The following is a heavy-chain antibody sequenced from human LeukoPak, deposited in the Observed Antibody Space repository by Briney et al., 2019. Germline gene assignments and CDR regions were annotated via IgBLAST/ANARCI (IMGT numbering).Heavy chain of an antibody. V-gene: IGHV4-34*01. CDR2: INHSGST. J-gene: IGHJ5*02. CDR3: ASQTGDSGSSWYGSANWFDP. Sequence: SETLSLTCAVYGGSFSGYYWSWIHQPPGKGLEWIGEINHSGSTNYNPSLKSRVTISVDTSKNQFSLKLSSVTAADTAVYYCASQTGDSGSSWYGSANWFDPWGQGTLVTVSS. CDR1: GGSFSGYY. D-gene: IGHD6-13*01.